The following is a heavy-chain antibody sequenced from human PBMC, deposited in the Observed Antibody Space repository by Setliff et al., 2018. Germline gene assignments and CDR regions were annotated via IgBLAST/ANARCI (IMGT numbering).Heavy chain of an antibody. J-gene: IGHJ4*02. D-gene: IGHD6-13*01. V-gene: IGHV3-48*03. CDR1: GFSFGIYE. CDR3: ARDKGSSWYLRRIFDY. Sequence: PGGSLRLSCAASGFSFGIYEMHWFRQAPGEGLQWVSYINAWGTSKYYADSVKGRFTISRDNAKNSLYLDLNSLRAEDMAVYYCARDKGSSWYLRRIFDYWGQGTLVTVSS. CDR2: INAWGTSK.